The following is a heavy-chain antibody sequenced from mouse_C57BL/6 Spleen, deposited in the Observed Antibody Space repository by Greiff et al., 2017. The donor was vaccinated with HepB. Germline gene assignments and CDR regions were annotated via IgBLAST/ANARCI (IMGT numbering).Heavy chain of an antibody. CDR1: GYTFTSYW. J-gene: IGHJ4*01. Sequence: QVQLQQSGTELVKPGASVKLSCKASGYTFTSYWMHWVKQRPGQGLEWIGNINPSNGGTNYNEKFKSKATLTVDKSSSTAYMQLSSLTSEDSAVYYCARGPYDGYYDYAMDYWGQGTSVTFSS. V-gene: IGHV1-53*01. CDR2: INPSNGGT. CDR3: ARGPYDGYYDYAMDY. D-gene: IGHD2-3*01.